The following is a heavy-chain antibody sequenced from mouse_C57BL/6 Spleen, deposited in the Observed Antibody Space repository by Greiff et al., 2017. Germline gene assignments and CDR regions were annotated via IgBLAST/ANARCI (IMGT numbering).Heavy chain of an antibody. CDR2: IWSGGST. J-gene: IGHJ4*01. D-gene: IGHD2-4*01. CDR3: ASYDYDVRGAMDY. V-gene: IGHV2-4*01. Sequence: QVQLKQSGPGLVQPSQSLSITCTVSGFSLTSYGVHWVRQPPGKGLEWLGVIWSGGSTDYNAAFISRLSISKDNSKSQVFFKMNSLQADDTAIYYCASYDYDVRGAMDYWGQGTSVTVSS. CDR1: GFSLTSYG.